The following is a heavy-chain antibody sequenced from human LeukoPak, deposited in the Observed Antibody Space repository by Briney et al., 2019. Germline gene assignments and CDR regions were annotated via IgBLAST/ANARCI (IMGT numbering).Heavy chain of an antibody. CDR3: ARDLCGGDCYSDYFDY. V-gene: IGHV1-69*05. J-gene: IGHJ4*02. Sequence: SVKVSCKASGGTFSSYAISWGRQAPGQGLEWMGRIIPIFGTANYAQKFQGRVTITTDESTSTAYMELSSLRSEDTAVYYCARDLCGGDCYSDYFDYWGQGTLVTVSS. CDR2: IIPIFGTA. CDR1: GGTFSSYA. D-gene: IGHD2-21*02.